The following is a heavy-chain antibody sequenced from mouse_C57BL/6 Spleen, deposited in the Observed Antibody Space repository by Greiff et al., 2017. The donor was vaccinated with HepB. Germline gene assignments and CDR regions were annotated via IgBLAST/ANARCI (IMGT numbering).Heavy chain of an antibody. Sequence: LQQPGAELVKPGASVKLSCKASGYTFTSYWMHWVKQRPGQGLEWIGMIHPNSGSTNYNEKFKSKATLTVDKSSSTAYMQLSSLTSEDSAVYYCARTGYSPFDYWGQGTTLTVSS. J-gene: IGHJ2*01. CDR1: GYTFTSYW. D-gene: IGHD2-3*01. V-gene: IGHV1-64*01. CDR3: ARTGYSPFDY. CDR2: IHPNSGST.